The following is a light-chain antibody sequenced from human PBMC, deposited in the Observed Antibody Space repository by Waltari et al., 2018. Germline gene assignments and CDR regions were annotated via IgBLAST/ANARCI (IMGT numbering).Light chain of an antibody. CDR3: ISYTSRTTYV. CDR1: SSDIGGFDY. CDR2: NVS. J-gene: IGLJ1*01. Sequence: QSALTQPASVSGSPGQSITISCPGTSSDIGGFDYVSWYQQHPGKVPRLVIHNVSQRPPGVSNRFSGSKSGNTASLTISGLQAEDEADYYCISYTSRTTYVFGTGTKV. V-gene: IGLV2-14*01.